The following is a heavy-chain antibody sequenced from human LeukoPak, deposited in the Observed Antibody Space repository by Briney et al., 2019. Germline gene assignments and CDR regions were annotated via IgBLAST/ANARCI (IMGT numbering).Heavy chain of an antibody. Sequence: GASLKVSCKPSRDTFIGYYMHWVRQAPGQGLEWMGRINPNSGGTNYAQKFQGRVTMTSDTSISTAYMELSRLRSDDTAVYYCARKNWNYGVHYYYYMDVWGKGTTVTVSS. CDR3: ARKNWNYGVHYYYYMDV. J-gene: IGHJ6*03. CDR1: RDTFIGYY. CDR2: INPNSGGT. D-gene: IGHD1-7*01. V-gene: IGHV1-2*06.